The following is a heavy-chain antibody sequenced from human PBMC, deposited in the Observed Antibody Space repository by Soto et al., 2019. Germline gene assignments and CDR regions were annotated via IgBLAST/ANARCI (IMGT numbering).Heavy chain of an antibody. D-gene: IGHD6-19*01. J-gene: IGHJ4*02. CDR2: IYTAGPT. CDR3: AKADSGWYFLFDY. V-gene: IGHV3-53*01. Sequence: PGGSLRLSCAASGFTVSNYYMSWVRQAPGRGLQWVSVIYTAGPTYYADSVKGRFTISRDNSKNTLYLQMNSLRAEDTAVYYSAKADSGWYFLFDYWGQGTLVTVSS. CDR1: GFTVSNYY.